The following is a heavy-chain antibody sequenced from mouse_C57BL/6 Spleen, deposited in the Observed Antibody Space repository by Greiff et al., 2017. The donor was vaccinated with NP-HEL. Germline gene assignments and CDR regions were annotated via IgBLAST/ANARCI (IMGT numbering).Heavy chain of an antibody. CDR1: GFSFSDYG. D-gene: IGHD1-1*01. Sequence: EVMLVESGGGLVKPGGSLKLSCAASGFSFSDYGMHWVRQAPEKGLEWVAYISSGSSTIYYADTVKGRFTISRDNDKNTLFLQMTSLRSEDTAMYYCARNYYGSRGGFAYWGQGTLVTVSA. CDR3: ARNYYGSRGGFAY. CDR2: ISSGSSTI. V-gene: IGHV5-17*01. J-gene: IGHJ3*01.